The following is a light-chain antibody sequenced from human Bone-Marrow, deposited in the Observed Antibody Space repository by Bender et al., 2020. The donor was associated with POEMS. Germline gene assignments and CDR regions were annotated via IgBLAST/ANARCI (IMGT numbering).Light chain of an antibody. CDR1: SSDVGSYNL. Sequence: QSALTQPASVSGSPGQSITISCAGTSSDVGSYNLVSWYQQLPAKAPKLMIFEVTKRPSGIPDRFSGSKSGNTASLTVSGLQPGDEADYYCGSYSGTNTFVFGTGTRVTVL. V-gene: IGLV2-23*02. J-gene: IGLJ1*01. CDR2: EVT. CDR3: GSYSGTNTFV.